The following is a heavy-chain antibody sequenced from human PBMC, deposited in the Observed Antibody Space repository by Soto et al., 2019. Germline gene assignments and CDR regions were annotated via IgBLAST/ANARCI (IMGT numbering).Heavy chain of an antibody. CDR2: ISYDGSNK. J-gene: IGHJ4*02. CDR1: GFTFSTYG. Sequence: QVQLVESGGGVVQPGRSLRLSCAASGFTFSTYGMHWVRQAPGKGLEWVAVISYDGSNKYYADSVKGRFTISRDNSKNTLYLQMNTLRAEDTALYYCAKADAIQLWLKGYWGQEPWSPSPQ. D-gene: IGHD5-18*01. V-gene: IGHV3-30*18. CDR3: AKADAIQLWLKGY.